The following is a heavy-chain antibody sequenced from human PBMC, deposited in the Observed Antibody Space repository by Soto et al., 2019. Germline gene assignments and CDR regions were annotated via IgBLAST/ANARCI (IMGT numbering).Heavy chain of an antibody. CDR2: ISYDGSNK. Sequence: SGGSLRLSCAASGFTFSSYAMHWVRQAPGKGLEWVAVISYDGSNKYYADSVKGRFTISRDNSKNTLYLQMNSLRAEDTAVYYCARRTCGGDCYTDAFDIWGQGTMVTVSS. D-gene: IGHD2-21*02. J-gene: IGHJ3*02. V-gene: IGHV3-30-3*01. CDR1: GFTFSSYA. CDR3: ARRTCGGDCYTDAFDI.